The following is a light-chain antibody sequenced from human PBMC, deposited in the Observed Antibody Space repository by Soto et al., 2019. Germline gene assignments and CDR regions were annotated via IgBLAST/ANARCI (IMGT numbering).Light chain of an antibody. Sequence: EIALTQSPGTLSLSPGERATLSCRASQSVTSNYLAWHQQKPGQAPRLLMFGASIRDTGIPDRFSGSGSGTDFTLTISRLEPEDFAVFYCQQYGSSPGTFGQGTKVEVK. J-gene: IGKJ1*01. CDR1: QSVTSNY. CDR3: QQYGSSPGT. V-gene: IGKV3-20*01. CDR2: GAS.